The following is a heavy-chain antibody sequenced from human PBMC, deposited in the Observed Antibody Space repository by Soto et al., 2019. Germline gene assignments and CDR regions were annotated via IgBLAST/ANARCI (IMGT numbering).Heavy chain of an antibody. CDR2: ISAYNGNT. V-gene: IGHV1-18*01. CDR1: GYTFTSYG. Sequence: ASVKVSCKASGYTFTSYGISWVRQAPGQGLEWMGWISAYNGNTNYAQKLQGRVTMTTDTPTSTAYMELRSLRSDDTAVYYCARGSCSSTSCPNFDDWGQGTLVTVSS. J-gene: IGHJ4*02. CDR3: ARGSCSSTSCPNFDD. D-gene: IGHD2-2*01.